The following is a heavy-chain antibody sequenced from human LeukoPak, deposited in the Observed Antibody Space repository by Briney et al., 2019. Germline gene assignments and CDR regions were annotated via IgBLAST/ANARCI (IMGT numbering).Heavy chain of an antibody. CDR2: VNPNSGDT. V-gene: IGHV1-2*06. CDR1: GYTFSGSY. J-gene: IGHJ6*03. CDR3: ARSAEHCNNGVCFTDYYMDV. Sequence: ASVKVSCKASGYTFSGSYIHWVRQAPGQGLEWLGRVNPNSGDTNYAQNLHGRVTMTRDTSITTAYMELNSLTSDDTAVYFCARSAEHCNNGVCFTDYYMDVWGKGTTVTVSS. D-gene: IGHD2-8*01.